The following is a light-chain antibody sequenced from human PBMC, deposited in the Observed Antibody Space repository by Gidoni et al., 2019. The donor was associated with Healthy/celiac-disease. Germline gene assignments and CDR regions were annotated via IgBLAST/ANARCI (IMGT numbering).Light chain of an antibody. Sequence: QAVVTQEPSLTVSTGGTVTLTCVSSTGAVTSVHYPYWFQQKPCQAPRTLIYDTSNKHSWTPARFSGSLLGGKAALTLSGAQPEDEAEYYCLLSYSGARFWVFGGGTKLTVL. CDR1: TGAVTSVHY. V-gene: IGLV7-46*01. CDR3: LLSYSGARFWV. CDR2: DTS. J-gene: IGLJ3*02.